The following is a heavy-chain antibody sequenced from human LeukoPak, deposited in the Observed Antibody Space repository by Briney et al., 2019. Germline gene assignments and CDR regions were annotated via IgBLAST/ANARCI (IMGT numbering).Heavy chain of an antibody. CDR3: ARAHGSGGDY. V-gene: IGHV1-18*01. Sequence: ASVKVSCKASGYTFTSHGISWVRQAPGQGLEWMGWISTYNGNTNYAQKLQGRVSMTTDTSTSTAYMDLRSLRSDDTAVYYCARAHGSGGDYWGQGTLVTVSS. CDR1: GYTFTSHG. D-gene: IGHD6-19*01. CDR2: ISTYNGNT. J-gene: IGHJ4*02.